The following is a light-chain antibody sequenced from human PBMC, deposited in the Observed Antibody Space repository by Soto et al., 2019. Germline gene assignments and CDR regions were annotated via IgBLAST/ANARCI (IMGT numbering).Light chain of an antibody. CDR2: EGS. CDR1: SSDVGSYNL. V-gene: IGLV2-23*01. J-gene: IGLJ1*01. CDR3: CSYAGSSTYV. Sequence: QSVLTQPASVSRSPGQSITISCTGTSSDVGSYNLVSWFQQHPGKAPKLMIYEGSKRPSGVSNRFSGSKSGNTASLTISGLQAEDEAEYYCCSYAGSSTYVFGTGTKVTVL.